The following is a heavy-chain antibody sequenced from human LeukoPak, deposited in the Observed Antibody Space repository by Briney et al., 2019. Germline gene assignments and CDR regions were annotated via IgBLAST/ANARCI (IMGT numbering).Heavy chain of an antibody. Sequence: GGSLRPSCAASGFIFSSYSMNWVRQAPGKGLEWVSSISSSSYIYYADSVKGRFTISRDNAKNSLYLQMNSLRAEDTAVYYCARQSSGYYPLLSPYYFDYWGQGTLVTVSS. CDR2: ISSSSYI. CDR3: ARQSSGYYPLLSPYYFDY. CDR1: GFIFSSYS. V-gene: IGHV3-21*01. D-gene: IGHD3-22*01. J-gene: IGHJ4*02.